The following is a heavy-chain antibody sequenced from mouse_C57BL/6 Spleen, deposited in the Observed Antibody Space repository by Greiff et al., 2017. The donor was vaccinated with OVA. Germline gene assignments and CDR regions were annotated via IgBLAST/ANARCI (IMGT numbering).Heavy chain of an antibody. CDR2: IYPGSGNT. CDR3: ARWGIYYYGSMTDY. CDR1: GYSFTSYY. J-gene: IGHJ2*01. Sequence: QVQLQQSGPELVKPGASVKISCKASGYSFTSYYIHWVKQRPGQGLEWIGWIYPGSGNTKYNEKFKGKATLTADTSPSTAYMQLSSLTSEDSAVYYCARWGIYYYGSMTDYWGQGTTLTVSS. V-gene: IGHV1-66*01. D-gene: IGHD1-1*01.